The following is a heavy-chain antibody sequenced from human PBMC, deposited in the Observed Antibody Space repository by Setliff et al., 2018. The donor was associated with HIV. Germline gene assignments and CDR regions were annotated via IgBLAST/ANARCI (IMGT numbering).Heavy chain of an antibody. CDR1: GGTFRSQA. Sequence: SVKVSCKTSGGTFRSQAISWVRQAPGQGLEWMGGLISMFKIPQIAQKFQGRVTITADESTSTAYMGLSSLTSEDTAIYYCARGEVIIDSYYYMNVWGKGTTVTVSS. CDR3: ARGEVIIDSYYYMNV. CDR2: LISMFKIP. V-gene: IGHV1-69*13. J-gene: IGHJ6*03.